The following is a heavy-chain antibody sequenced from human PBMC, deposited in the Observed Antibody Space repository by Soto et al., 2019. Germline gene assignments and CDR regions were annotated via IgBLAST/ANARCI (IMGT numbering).Heavy chain of an antibody. CDR3: ARERGSGWTFDY. J-gene: IGHJ4*02. CDR1: GFTFSTYD. CDR2: ISSSSTI. D-gene: IGHD6-19*01. V-gene: IGHV3-48*01. Sequence: GGSLRLSCAASGFTFSTYDMNWVRQAPGKGLEWVSSISSSSTIYYADSVKGRFTIPRDNVQNSLYLQMHSLRAEDTAVYYCARERGSGWTFDYWGQGTLVTVSS.